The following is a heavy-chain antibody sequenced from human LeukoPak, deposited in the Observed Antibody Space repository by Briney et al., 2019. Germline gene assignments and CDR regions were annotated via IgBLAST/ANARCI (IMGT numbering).Heavy chain of an antibody. V-gene: IGHV4-39*07. CDR1: GVSISSSNSY. CDR2: IYYSGNT. J-gene: IGHJ2*01. CDR3: ARVYYGSSYDYWYFDL. Sequence: SETLSLTCTVSGVSISSSNSYWGWIRQPPGKGLEWIRSIYYSGNTYYNASLKSQVSISIDTSKNQFSLKLSSVTAADTAVYYCARVYYGSSYDYWYFDLWGRGTLVTVSS. D-gene: IGHD6-13*01.